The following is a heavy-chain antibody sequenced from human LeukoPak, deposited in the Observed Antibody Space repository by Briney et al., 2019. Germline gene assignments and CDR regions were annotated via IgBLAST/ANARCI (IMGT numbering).Heavy chain of an antibody. CDR2: ISWNSGSI. D-gene: IGHD6-19*01. J-gene: IGHJ4*02. CDR3: ARGFYSSGPFDY. Sequence: GGSLRLSCAASGFTFTDYTMNWVRQAPGKGLEWVSGISWNSGSIGYADSVKGRFTISRDNAKNTLYLQMNSLRAEDTAVYYCARGFYSSGPFDYWGQGTLVTISS. V-gene: IGHV3-9*01. CDR1: GFTFTDYT.